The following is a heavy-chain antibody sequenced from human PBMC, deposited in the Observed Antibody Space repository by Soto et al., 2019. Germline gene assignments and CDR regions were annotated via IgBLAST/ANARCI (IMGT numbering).Heavy chain of an antibody. CDR3: AKDRHSCAGGSCRSGYFAY. D-gene: IGHD2-15*01. J-gene: IGHJ4*02. Sequence: WTWIRQHPGRGLEWIGYTYHNGATYYHPSLNSRVTISVDTFKNQFSLRLSSVTAADTAVYFCAKDRHSCAGGSCRSGYFAYRGQGILVTVSS. V-gene: IGHV4-31*02. CDR2: TYHNGAT.